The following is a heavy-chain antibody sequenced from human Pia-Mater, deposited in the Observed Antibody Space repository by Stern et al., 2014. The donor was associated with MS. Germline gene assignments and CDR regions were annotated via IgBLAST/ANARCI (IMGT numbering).Heavy chain of an antibody. CDR1: GGSITGYY. V-gene: IGHV4-59*01. Sequence: QVQLQESGPGLVKPSETLSLTCTVSGGSITGYYWSWIRQPPGKGLEWIGYIYYSGSTNYNPSLKSRVTISVDTSKSQFSLKLSSVTAADTAVYYCARVDWLQYFFDYWGQGTLVTASS. J-gene: IGHJ4*02. CDR2: IYYSGST. D-gene: IGHD5-24*01. CDR3: ARVDWLQYFFDY.